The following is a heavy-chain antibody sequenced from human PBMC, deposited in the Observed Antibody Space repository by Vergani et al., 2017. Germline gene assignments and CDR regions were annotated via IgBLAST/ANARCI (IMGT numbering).Heavy chain of an antibody. Sequence: QLQLQESGPGLVKPSETLSLTCTVSGDSISSGVYYWSWIRQPPGKGLEWMGYVSFRGDTLYDPSVKGRMTISLNTSSNQFSLYLTSVTAADTAVYYCARSRIYYGAGSPDYWGQGTLVTVSS. D-gene: IGHD3-10*01. CDR2: VSFRGDT. V-gene: IGHV4-61*08. J-gene: IGHJ4*02. CDR1: GDSISSGVYY. CDR3: ARSRIYYGAGSPDY.